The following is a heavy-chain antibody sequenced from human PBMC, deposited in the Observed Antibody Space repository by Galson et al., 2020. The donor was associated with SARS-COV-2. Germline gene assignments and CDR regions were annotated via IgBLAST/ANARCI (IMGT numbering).Heavy chain of an antibody. CDR1: GFTFSSYA. CDR3: ARGTSYYDFWSGYEYYFDY. CDR2: ISYDGSNK. Sequence: GGSLRLSCAASGFTFSSYALHWVRQAPGKGLEWVAVISYDGSNKYYADSVKGRFTISRDNSKNTLYLQMNSLRAEDTAVYYCARGTSYYDFWSGYEYYFDYWGQGTLVTVAS. V-gene: IGHV3-30*04. D-gene: IGHD3-3*01. J-gene: IGHJ4*02.